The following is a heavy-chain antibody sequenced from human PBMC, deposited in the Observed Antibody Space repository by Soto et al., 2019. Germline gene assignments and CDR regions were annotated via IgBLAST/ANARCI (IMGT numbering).Heavy chain of an antibody. CDR3: ARGRVSDFWSGYPFDY. CDR2: INHSGST. CDR1: GGSFSGYY. Sequence: PSETLSLTCAVYGGSFSGYYWSWIRQPPGKGLEWIGEINHSGSTNYNPSLKSRVTISVDTSKNQFSLKLSSVTAADTAVYYCARGRVSDFWSGYPFDYWGQGTLVTVSS. V-gene: IGHV4-34*01. D-gene: IGHD3-3*01. J-gene: IGHJ4*02.